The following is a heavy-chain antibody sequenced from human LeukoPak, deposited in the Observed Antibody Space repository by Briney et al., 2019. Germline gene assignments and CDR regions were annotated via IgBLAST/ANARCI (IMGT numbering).Heavy chain of an antibody. D-gene: IGHD5-18*01. CDR3: ATGHSYGYDY. Sequence: GGSLRLSCAASGLTFSDFLMHWVRQPPGKGLVWVALVKGDGRTTIYADSVKGRFTISRDNAKNTLYLQMNSLRADDSGVYYCATGHSYGYDYWGQGVLVTVSS. CDR2: VKGDGRTT. V-gene: IGHV3-74*01. CDR1: GLTFSDFL. J-gene: IGHJ4*02.